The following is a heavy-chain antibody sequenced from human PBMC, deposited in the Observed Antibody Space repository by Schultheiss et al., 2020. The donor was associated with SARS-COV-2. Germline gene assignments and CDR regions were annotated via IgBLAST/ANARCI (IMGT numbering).Heavy chain of an antibody. CDR3: SEAVAARRPGTHYYYYYYMDV. J-gene: IGHJ6*03. D-gene: IGHD6-6*01. Sequence: SETLSLTCTVSGGSISSSIFYWGWIRQHPGKGLEWIGEINHSGSTNYNPSLKTRITMSVDTSKNQCSLKQSPVNAAGTDVYYCSEAVAARRPGTHYYYYYYMDVWGKGTTVTVSS. V-gene: IGHV4-39*07. CDR2: INHSGST. CDR1: GGSISSSIFY.